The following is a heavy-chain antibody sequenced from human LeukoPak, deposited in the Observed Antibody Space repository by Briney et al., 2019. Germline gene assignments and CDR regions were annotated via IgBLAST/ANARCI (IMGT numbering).Heavy chain of an antibody. CDR3: AREGAMTARPFVSIYY. J-gene: IGHJ4*02. CDR2: IHTSGST. Sequence: SETLSLTCTVSGGSISSYYWSWIRQPAGKGLEWIGRIHTSGSTHYNPSLESRVTMSVDTSKTQFSLKLSSVTAADTAVYYCAREGAMTARPFVSIYYWGQGTLVTVSS. CDR1: GGSISSYY. D-gene: IGHD6-6*01. V-gene: IGHV4-4*07.